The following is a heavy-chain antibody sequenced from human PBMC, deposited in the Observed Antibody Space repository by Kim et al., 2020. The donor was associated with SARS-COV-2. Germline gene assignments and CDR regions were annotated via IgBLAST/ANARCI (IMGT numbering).Heavy chain of an antibody. Sequence: GGSLRLSCAASGFTFSSYEMNWVRQAPGKGLEWVSYISSSGSTIYYADSVKGRFTISRDNAKNSLYLQMNSLRAEDTAVYYCAREGGYYYVNGGPFDYWGQGTLVTVSS. J-gene: IGHJ4*02. V-gene: IGHV3-48*03. CDR1: GFTFSSYE. CDR3: AREGGYYYVNGGPFDY. CDR2: ISSSGSTI. D-gene: IGHD3-10*02.